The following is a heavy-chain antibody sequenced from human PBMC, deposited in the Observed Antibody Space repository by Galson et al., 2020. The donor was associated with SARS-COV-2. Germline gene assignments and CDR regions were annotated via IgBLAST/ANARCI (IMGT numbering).Heavy chain of an antibody. Sequence: GGSLRLSCAASGFTFSSYWMHWVRQAPGKGLEWVANIKQDGNEKYYVDSVKGRFTISRDNAKNSLYLQMNSLRAEDTAVYYCARVGSSSWYFDYWGQGTLVTVSS. D-gene: IGHD6-13*01. J-gene: IGHJ4*02. CDR1: GFTFSSYW. CDR3: ARVGSSSWYFDY. CDR2: IKQDGNEK. V-gene: IGHV3-7*03.